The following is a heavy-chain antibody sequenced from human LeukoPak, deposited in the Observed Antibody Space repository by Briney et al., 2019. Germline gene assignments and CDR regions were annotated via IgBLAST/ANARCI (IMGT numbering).Heavy chain of an antibody. J-gene: IGHJ4*02. Sequence: ASVKVSCKASGYSFTNYAISWVRQAPGQGLEWMGWISANNGNTVYAQNVQGRVAMTTDTSTSTAYMELRSLRSDDTAFYYCARAQDGDYTSSPFDFWGQGTLVTVSS. D-gene: IGHD4-17*01. CDR3: ARAQDGDYTSSPFDF. CDR2: ISANNGNT. V-gene: IGHV1-18*01. CDR1: GYSFTNYA.